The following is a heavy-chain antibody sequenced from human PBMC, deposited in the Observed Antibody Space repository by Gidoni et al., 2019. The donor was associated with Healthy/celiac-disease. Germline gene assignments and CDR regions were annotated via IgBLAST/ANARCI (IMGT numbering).Heavy chain of an antibody. D-gene: IGHD2-2*01. CDR1: GFTFSSYA. CDR2: ISGSGGST. V-gene: IGHV3-23*01. Sequence: EVQLLESGGGLVQPGGSLRLSCAASGFTFSSYAMSWVRQAPGKGLEWVSAISGSGGSTYYADSVKGRFTISRYNSKNTLYLQMNSLRAEDTAVYYCAKRGGSTDYYFDYWGQGTLVTVSS. J-gene: IGHJ4*02. CDR3: AKRGGSTDYYFDY.